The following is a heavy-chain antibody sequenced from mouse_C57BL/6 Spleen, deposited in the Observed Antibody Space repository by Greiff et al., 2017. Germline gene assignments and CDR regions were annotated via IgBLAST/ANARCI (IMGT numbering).Heavy chain of an antibody. Sequence: QVQLQQPGAELVKPGASVKMSCKASGYTFTSYWITWVKQRPGQGLAWIGDVYPGSGSTNYNEKFKSKATLTVDPSSSTAYMQLSRLTSEDSAVYYCARRGNYYYGSSPHWYFDVWGTGTTVTVSS. CDR3: ARRGNYYYGSSPHWYFDV. CDR1: GYTFTSYW. V-gene: IGHV1-55*01. D-gene: IGHD1-1*01. J-gene: IGHJ1*03. CDR2: VYPGSGST.